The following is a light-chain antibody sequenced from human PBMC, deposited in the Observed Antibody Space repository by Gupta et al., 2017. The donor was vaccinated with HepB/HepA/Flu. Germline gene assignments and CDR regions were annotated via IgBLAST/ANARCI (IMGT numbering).Light chain of an antibody. V-gene: IGKV3-11*01. J-gene: IGKJ1*01. CDR3: QQRSNWPRT. Sequence: EIVLLPPPATLSSSPGEKATLSCRTSQRISSFLAWYQQKPGQAPRLLIYDASNRATGIPARFSGSGSGTDFTLTISILEPEDFAVYYCQQRSNWPRTFGQGTKVEIK. CDR1: QRISSF. CDR2: DAS.